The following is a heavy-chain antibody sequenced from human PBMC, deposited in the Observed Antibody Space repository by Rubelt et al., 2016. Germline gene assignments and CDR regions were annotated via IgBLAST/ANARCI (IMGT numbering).Heavy chain of an antibody. V-gene: IGHV3-23*04. CDR3: AKGVGAPSYYFDY. J-gene: IGHJ4*02. D-gene: IGHD3-16*01. CDR2: FSGSSGNT. CDR1: GLTFSDHY. Sequence: EVQLVESGGGLVQPGGSLRLSCAASGLTFSDHYFDWVRQAPGKGLEWVSTFSGSSGNTFYADAVKGRFTISRDNSKNTLYLQMNSLRAEDTAVYYCAKGVGAPSYYFDYWGQGTLVTVSS.